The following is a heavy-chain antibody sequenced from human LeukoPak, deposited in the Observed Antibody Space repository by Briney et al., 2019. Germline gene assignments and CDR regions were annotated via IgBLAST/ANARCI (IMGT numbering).Heavy chain of an antibody. J-gene: IGHJ6*03. Sequence: SETLSLTCTVSGGSISSYYWSWIRQPAGKGLEWIGRIYTSGSTNYNPSLKSRVTMSVDTSKNQFSLKLSSVTAADTAVYYCARDAPNGYCSGGSCYGYYYYMDVWGKGTTVTISS. CDR3: ARDAPNGYCSGGSCYGYYYYMDV. V-gene: IGHV4-4*07. CDR2: IYTSGST. CDR1: GGSISSYY. D-gene: IGHD2-15*01.